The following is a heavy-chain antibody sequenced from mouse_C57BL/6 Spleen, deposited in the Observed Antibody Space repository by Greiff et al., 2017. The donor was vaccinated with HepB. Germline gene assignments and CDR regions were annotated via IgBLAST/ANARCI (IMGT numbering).Heavy chain of an antibody. Sequence: QVQLQQSGAELVKPGASVKLSCKASGYTFTSYWMQWVKQRPGQGLEWIGEIDPSDSYTNYNQKFKGKATLTVDTSSSTAYMQLSSLTSEDSAVYYCARDDYYGSSNYAMDYWGQGTSVTVSS. CDR3: ARDDYYGSSNYAMDY. CDR1: GYTFTSYW. CDR2: IDPSDSYT. J-gene: IGHJ4*01. V-gene: IGHV1-50*01. D-gene: IGHD1-1*01.